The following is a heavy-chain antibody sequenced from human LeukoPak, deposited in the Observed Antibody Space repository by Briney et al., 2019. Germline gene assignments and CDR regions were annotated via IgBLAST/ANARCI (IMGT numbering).Heavy chain of an antibody. CDR1: GYTFTAYY. CDR3: ARGGVPRTEGYYFDF. V-gene: IGHV1-2*02. J-gene: IGHJ4*02. Sequence: GASVKVSCKAPGYTFTAYYIHWVRQAPGQGLEWMGWINPHSGDTKSPQKFQGRVTMTRDTSISTAYMELSRLKSDDTAVYYCARGGVPRTEGYYFDFWGQGTLVTVSS. CDR2: INPHSGDT. D-gene: IGHD6-13*01.